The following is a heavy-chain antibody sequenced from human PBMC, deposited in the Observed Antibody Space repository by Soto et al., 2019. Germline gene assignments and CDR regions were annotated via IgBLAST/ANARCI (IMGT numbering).Heavy chain of an antibody. CDR2: IYWDDDK. J-gene: IGHJ4*02. CDR3: AHIYGGYDNLDY. V-gene: IGHV2-5*02. Sequence: QITLKESGPTLVKPTQTLTLTCTFSGFSLSTSGVGVGWIHQPTGTALEWLALIYWDDDKRYSPSLKSRLTITMDTAKNQVVLTMTSMDPVDTATYYCAHIYGGYDNLDYWGQGTLVTVSS. D-gene: IGHD5-12*01. CDR1: GFSLSTSGVG.